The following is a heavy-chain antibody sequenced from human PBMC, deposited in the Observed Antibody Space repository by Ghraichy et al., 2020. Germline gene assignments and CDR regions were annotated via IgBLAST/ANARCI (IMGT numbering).Heavy chain of an antibody. V-gene: IGHV3-23*01. D-gene: IGHD1-1*01. J-gene: IGHJ3*02. CDR3: AKGKGERYEVDASDI. Sequence: GESLNISCAASGFTFSRYAMSWVRQAPGKGLEWVSAISGSGGRTYNADSVKGRFTISRDNSKNTLYLQMNSLRAEDTALYYCAKGKGERYEVDASDIWGQGTMVTVPS. CDR1: GFTFSRYA. CDR2: ISGSGGRT.